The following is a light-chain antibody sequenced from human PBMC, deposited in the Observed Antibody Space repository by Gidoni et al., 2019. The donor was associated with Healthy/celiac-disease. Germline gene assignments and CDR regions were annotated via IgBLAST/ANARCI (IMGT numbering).Light chain of an antibody. CDR1: QSVLYSSNNKNY. CDR2: WAS. J-gene: IGKJ1*01. Sequence: DIVMTQSPDSLAVSLGERATINCKSSQSVLYSSNNKNYLAWYQQKPGQPPKLLIYWASTRESVVPDRFSGSGSGTDFTLTISSLQAEDVAVYYCQQYYSTPWTFXXXTKVEIK. V-gene: IGKV4-1*01. CDR3: QQYYSTPWT.